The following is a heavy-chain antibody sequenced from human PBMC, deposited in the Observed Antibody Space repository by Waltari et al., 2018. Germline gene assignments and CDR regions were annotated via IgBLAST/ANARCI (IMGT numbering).Heavy chain of an antibody. V-gene: IGHV6-1*01. CDR1: GDSVSSNSAA. D-gene: IGHD3-22*01. CDR3: ARAAIVVVPPGYYYYYMDV. J-gene: IGHJ6*03. Sequence: QVQLQQSGPGLVKPSQTLSLTCAISGDSVSSNSAAWNRIRQSPSRGLEWLGRTYYRSKWYNDYAVSVKSRITINPDTSKNQFSLQLNSVTPEDTAVYYCARAAIVVVPPGYYYYYMDVWGKGTTVTISS. CDR2: TYYRSKWYN.